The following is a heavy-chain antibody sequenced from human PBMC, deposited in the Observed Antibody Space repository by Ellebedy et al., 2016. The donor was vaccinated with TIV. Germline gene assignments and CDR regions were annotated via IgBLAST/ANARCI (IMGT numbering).Heavy chain of an antibody. CDR3: ARGRSGTYIHHAFDY. D-gene: IGHD1-14*01. V-gene: IGHV3-23*01. J-gene: IGHJ4*02. CDR1: GFTFSPYA. CDR2: IVGSGA. Sequence: GESLKISCAASGFTFSPYAMAWVRQAPGKGLEWVSGIVGSGAEKYADSVKGRFTISRDNSKNTLYLQMNSLRVEDTAIYYCARGRSGTYIHHAFDYWGQGTLVTASS.